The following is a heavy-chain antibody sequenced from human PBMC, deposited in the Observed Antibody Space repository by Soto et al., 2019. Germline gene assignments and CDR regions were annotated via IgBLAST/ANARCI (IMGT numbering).Heavy chain of an antibody. Sequence: ASVKVSCKASGYTFTSYGIHWVRQAPVQRLEWMGWINAANGDTKYSPKFQGRVTITRDTSASTAYMELSSLRSEDTAVYYCARAEYSSRPNWFDPWGQGTLVTLSS. CDR1: GYTFTSYG. CDR3: ARAEYSSRPNWFDP. D-gene: IGHD6-13*01. J-gene: IGHJ5*02. V-gene: IGHV1-3*01. CDR2: INAANGDT.